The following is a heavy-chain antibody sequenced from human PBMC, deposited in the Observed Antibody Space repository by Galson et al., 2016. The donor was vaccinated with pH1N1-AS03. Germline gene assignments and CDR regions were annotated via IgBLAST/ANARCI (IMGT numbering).Heavy chain of an antibody. D-gene: IGHD4-11*01. Sequence: SLRLSCAASGFSFSSYGMLWARQAPGKGLEWVAFIPYDGNNKYYSDSVKGRFTISRDNSKNTVDLQMNSLRAEDTAVYYCAKDHSNFYGMDVWGQGTTVTVSS. V-gene: IGHV3-30*02. CDR3: AKDHSNFYGMDV. J-gene: IGHJ6*02. CDR2: IPYDGNNK. CDR1: GFSFSSYG.